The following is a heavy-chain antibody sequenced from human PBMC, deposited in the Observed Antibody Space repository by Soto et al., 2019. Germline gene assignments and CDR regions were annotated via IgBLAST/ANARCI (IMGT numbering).Heavy chain of an antibody. Sequence: PGGSLRLSCAASGFTFGIYAMSWVRQAPGKRLEWLSSISDMGDRVYYADSVKGRFTVSRDNSKNTLYLQMDSLRAEDTAVYYCARYYRCGGDCPQDLCGRGTMVTVYS. CDR1: GFTFGIYA. CDR2: ISDMGDRV. V-gene: IGHV3-23*01. J-gene: IGHJ5*02. CDR3: ARYYRCGGDCPQDL. D-gene: IGHD2-21*02.